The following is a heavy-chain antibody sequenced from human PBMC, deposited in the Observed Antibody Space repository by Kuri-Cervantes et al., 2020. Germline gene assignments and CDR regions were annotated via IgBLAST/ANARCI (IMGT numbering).Heavy chain of an antibody. V-gene: IGHV3-33*08. CDR3: VTERRNYYLDV. J-gene: IGHJ6*03. CDR2: IWYDGSNK. CDR1: GFTFSDYW. Sequence: GGSLRLSCAASGFTFSDYWMTWVRQAPGKGLEWVAVIWYDGSNKYYADSVKGRFTISRDSPKNTLYLQMNSLRAEDTAVYYCVTERRNYYLDVWGKGATVTVSS.